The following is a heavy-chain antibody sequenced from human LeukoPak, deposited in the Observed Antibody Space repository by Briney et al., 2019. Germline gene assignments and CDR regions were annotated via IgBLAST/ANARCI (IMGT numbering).Heavy chain of an antibody. J-gene: IGHJ4*02. CDR3: ARFGYVAAVDL. Sequence: GGSLRLSCAASGFSFSAYWMTWVRQAPGTGLECVANINPAGTETYYVDPVKGRFTISRDNAKNLLYLQMNSLRAEDTAVYYCARFGYVAAVDLWGQGTLVTVS. V-gene: IGHV3-7*01. CDR1: GFSFSAYW. CDR2: INPAGTET. D-gene: IGHD2-15*01.